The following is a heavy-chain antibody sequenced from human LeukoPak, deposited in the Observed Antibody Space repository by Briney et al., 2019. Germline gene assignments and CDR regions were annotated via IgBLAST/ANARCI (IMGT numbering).Heavy chain of an antibody. Sequence: GGSLRLSCAASGFSVSSNYMSWVRQAPGKGLEWVSVIYSGGTTYYADSVKGRFTISRDNSKNSLCLQMNSLRAEDTAVYYCARAVAGTYYFDYWGQGTLVTVSS. J-gene: IGHJ4*02. CDR1: GFSVSSNY. V-gene: IGHV3-53*01. D-gene: IGHD6-19*01. CDR3: ARAVAGTYYFDY. CDR2: IYSGGTT.